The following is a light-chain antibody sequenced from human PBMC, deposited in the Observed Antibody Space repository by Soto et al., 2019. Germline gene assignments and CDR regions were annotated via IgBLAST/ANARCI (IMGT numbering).Light chain of an antibody. Sequence: DIQMTQSPSTLSASVGDRVTITCRASQSISSWLAWYQQKPGKAPKLLIYKASSLESGVPSRFSGSGSGTEFTLSISSLQPDDFATYYCKQYNSYWTFGQGTKEEIK. V-gene: IGKV1-5*03. CDR1: QSISSW. CDR2: KAS. CDR3: KQYNSYWT. J-gene: IGKJ1*01.